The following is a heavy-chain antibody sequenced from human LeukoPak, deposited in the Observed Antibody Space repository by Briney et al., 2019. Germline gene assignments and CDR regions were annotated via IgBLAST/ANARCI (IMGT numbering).Heavy chain of an antibody. Sequence: SETLXLTCTVSGGSISTYWSWIRRPAGKGLGXIXXIYSSGSTNYNPALKRRVTMSVDTSKNQFSLKLSSVTAADTAVYYCARDADYYDSSGYDYWGQGTLVTVSS. CDR2: IYSSGST. J-gene: IGHJ4*02. CDR1: GGSISTY. D-gene: IGHD3-22*01. CDR3: ARDADYYDSSGYDY. V-gene: IGHV4-4*07.